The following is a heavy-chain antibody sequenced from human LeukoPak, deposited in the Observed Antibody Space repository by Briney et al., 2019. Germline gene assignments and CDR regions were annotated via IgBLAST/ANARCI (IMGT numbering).Heavy chain of an antibody. Sequence: NSSETLSLPCAVSGDSISSSNWWSWVRQPPGRGLEWIGEIFHSGSTNYNPSLKSRVTISVDKSKNQFSLKLSSVTAADTAVYFCARDQRTGFDYWGEEGPVTVSS. CDR2: IFHSGST. D-gene: IGHD3/OR15-3a*01. CDR1: GDSISSSNW. CDR3: ARDQRTGFDY. V-gene: IGHV4-4*02. J-gene: IGHJ4*02.